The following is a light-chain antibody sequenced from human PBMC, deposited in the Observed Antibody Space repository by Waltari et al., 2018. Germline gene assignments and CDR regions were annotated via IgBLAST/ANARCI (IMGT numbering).Light chain of an antibody. Sequence: EILMTQSPPTLAVSPGESATLSCRASQSISRNLAWYQQKPGQAPRLLIYGASTRATGIPARFSGSGSGTEFTLTISSLQSEDFAIYYCQQYNNWRTFGQGTKLEI. V-gene: IGKV3-15*01. J-gene: IGKJ2*01. CDR1: QSISRN. CDR2: GAS. CDR3: QQYNNWRT.